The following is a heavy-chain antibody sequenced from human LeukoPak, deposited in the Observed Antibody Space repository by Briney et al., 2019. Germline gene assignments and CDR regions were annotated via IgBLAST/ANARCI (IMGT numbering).Heavy chain of an antibody. V-gene: IGHV1-69*06. D-gene: IGHD6-13*01. CDR2: IIPIFGTA. Sequence: SVKVSCKASGGTFSSYAISWVRQAPGQGLEWMGGIIPIFGTANYAQKFQGRVTITADKSTSTAYMELSSLRSEDTAVYYCARDPYSSSWYPDYWGQGTLVTVSS. CDR3: ARDPYSSSWYPDY. CDR1: GGTFSSYA. J-gene: IGHJ4*02.